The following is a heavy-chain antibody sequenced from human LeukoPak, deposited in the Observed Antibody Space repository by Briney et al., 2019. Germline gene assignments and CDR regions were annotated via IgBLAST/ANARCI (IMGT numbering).Heavy chain of an antibody. Sequence: EGSLRLSCAASGFTFSSYWMNWARQAPGEGLEWVASINHNGNVNYYVDSVKGRFTISRDNAKNSLYLQMSNLRAEDTAVYYCAKVGIEAAAGSYFDYWGQGTLVTVSS. CDR2: INHNGNVN. CDR1: GFTFSSYW. V-gene: IGHV3-7*03. CDR3: AKVGIEAAAGSYFDY. J-gene: IGHJ4*02. D-gene: IGHD6-13*01.